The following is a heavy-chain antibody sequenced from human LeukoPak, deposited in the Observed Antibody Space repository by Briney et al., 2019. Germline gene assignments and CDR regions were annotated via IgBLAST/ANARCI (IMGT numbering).Heavy chain of an antibody. D-gene: IGHD2-2*02. J-gene: IGHJ3*02. V-gene: IGHV1-46*01. Sequence: ASVKVSCKASGYTFTSYYMHWVRQAPGQGLEWMGIINPSGGSTSYAQKFQGRVTMTRDTSTSTVYMELSSLRAEDTAVYYCARDCSSTSCYMGSAFDIWGQGTMVTVSS. CDR2: INPSGGST. CDR3: ARDCSSTSCYMGSAFDI. CDR1: GYTFTSYY.